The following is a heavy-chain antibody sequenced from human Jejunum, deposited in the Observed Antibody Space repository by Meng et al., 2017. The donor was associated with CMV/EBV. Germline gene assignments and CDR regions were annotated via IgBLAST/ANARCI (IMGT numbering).Heavy chain of an antibody. V-gene: IGHV4-39*07. CDR1: GSISSSSYY. CDR3: ARVDCSTSCFSFDN. Sequence: GSISSSSYYWGWIRQPPGKGLEWIVNIYYSGSTYYNPSLKSRATISRDTYMNQFSLKLTSVTAADTAVYYCARVDCSTSCFSFDNWGQGALVTVSS. J-gene: IGHJ4*02. D-gene: IGHD2-2*01. CDR2: IYYSGST.